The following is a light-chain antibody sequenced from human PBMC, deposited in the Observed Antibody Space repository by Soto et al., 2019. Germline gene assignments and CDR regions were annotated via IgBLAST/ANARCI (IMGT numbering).Light chain of an antibody. CDR2: DAS. CDR1: QSLSSY. CDR3: QQRSNWPIT. V-gene: IGKV3-11*01. Sequence: EIVLTQSPGTLSLSPGYRATLSCRASQSLSSYLAWYQQKPGQAPRLLIYDASNRATGIPARFSGSGSGTDFTLTITSLEPEDFAVYFCQQRSNWPITFGQGTRLEIK. J-gene: IGKJ5*01.